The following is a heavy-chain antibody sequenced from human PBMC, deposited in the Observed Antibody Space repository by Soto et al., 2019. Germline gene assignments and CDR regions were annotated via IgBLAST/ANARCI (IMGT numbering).Heavy chain of an antibody. J-gene: IGHJ5*02. D-gene: IGHD3-10*01. CDR1: GGSISSGGYS. Sequence: SETLSLTCAVSGGSISSGGYSWSWIRQPPGKGLEWIGYIYHSGSTYYNPSLKSRVTISVDRSKNQFSLKLSSVTAADTAVYYCARLYGSGSYYGSRWFDPWGQGTLVTVPQ. V-gene: IGHV4-30-2*01. CDR2: IYHSGST. CDR3: ARLYGSGSYYGSRWFDP.